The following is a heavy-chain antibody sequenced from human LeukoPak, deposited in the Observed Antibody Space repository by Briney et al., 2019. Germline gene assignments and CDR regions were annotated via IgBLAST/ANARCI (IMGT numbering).Heavy chain of an antibody. CDR1: GFTFTSYW. J-gene: IGHJ4*02. CDR2: IKQDGSEK. Sequence: GGSLRLSCAASGFTFTSYWMSWVRQPPGKGPEWVANIKQDGSEKYYLESVKGRFTISRDNAKNSLYLQMDNLRAEDTAVYYCATDGSPFYNWGQGILVTVSS. CDR3: ATDGSPFYN. V-gene: IGHV3-7*01.